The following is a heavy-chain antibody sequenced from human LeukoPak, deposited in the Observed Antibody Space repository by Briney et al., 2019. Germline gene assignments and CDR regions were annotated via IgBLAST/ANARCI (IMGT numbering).Heavy chain of an antibody. Sequence: GASVKVSCKASGYTFTSYGISWVRQAPGQGLEWMGWISAYNGNTNYAQKFQGRVTMTRDTSISTAYMELSRLRSDDTAVYYCARGGLNFDWLLYFDYWGQGTLVTVSS. V-gene: IGHV1-18*01. J-gene: IGHJ4*02. CDR1: GYTFTSYG. CDR3: ARGGLNFDWLLYFDY. D-gene: IGHD3-9*01. CDR2: ISAYNGNT.